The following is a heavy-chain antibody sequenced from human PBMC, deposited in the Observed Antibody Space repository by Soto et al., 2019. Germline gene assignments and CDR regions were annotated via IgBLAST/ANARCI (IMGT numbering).Heavy chain of an antibody. D-gene: IGHD4-4*01. CDR1: GGSISSSSYL. J-gene: IGHJ5*02. V-gene: IGHV4-39*01. CDR2: IYYTGST. Sequence: QLQLQESGPGLVKPSETLSLTCTVSGGSISSSSYLWGWIRQPPGKGLEWIGSIYYTGSTYYNPSPKRRVTISVDTSKNQFSLSLSSVTAADTAVYYCARQGGFTVSRSIDWFDPWGQGTLVTVSS. CDR3: ARQGGFTVSRSIDWFDP.